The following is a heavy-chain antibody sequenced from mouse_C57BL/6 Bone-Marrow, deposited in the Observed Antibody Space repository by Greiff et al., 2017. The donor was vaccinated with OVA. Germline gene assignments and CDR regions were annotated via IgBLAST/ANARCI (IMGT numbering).Heavy chain of an antibody. D-gene: IGHD2-4*01. Sequence: QVHVKQSGAELVKPGASVKMSCKASGYTFTSYWITWVKQRPGQGLEWIGDIYPGSGSTNYNEKFKSKATLTVDTSSSTAYMQLSSLTSEDSAVYYCASGDDYDEEAWFAYWGQGTLVTVSA. CDR2: IYPGSGST. J-gene: IGHJ3*01. CDR1: GYTFTSYW. V-gene: IGHV1-55*01. CDR3: ASGDDYDEEAWFAY.